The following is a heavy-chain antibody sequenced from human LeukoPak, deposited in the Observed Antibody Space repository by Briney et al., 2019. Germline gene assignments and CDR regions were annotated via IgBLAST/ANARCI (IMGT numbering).Heavy chain of an antibody. D-gene: IGHD6-19*01. CDR3: TTYSSGSCPF. CDR1: GFTFSSYE. J-gene: IGHJ4*02. Sequence: GGSLRLSCAASGFTFSSYEMNWVRQAPGKGLEWVSYISSSGSTIYYADSVKGRFTISRDNAKNSLYLQMNSLKTEDTAVYYCTTYSSGSCPFWGQGTLVTVSS. V-gene: IGHV3-48*03. CDR2: ISSSGSTI.